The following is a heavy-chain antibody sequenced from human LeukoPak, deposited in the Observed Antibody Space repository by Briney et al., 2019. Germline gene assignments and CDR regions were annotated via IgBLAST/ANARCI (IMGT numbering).Heavy chain of an antibody. CDR3: ARSLRGYRFATDY. CDR1: GDSINSYY. Sequence: SETLSLTCTVSGDSINSYYWSWIRQPPGKGLEWIGYIYYSGSSKYNPSIKSRVTISVDTSKNQFSLKLSSVTAADTAVYYCARSLRGYRFATDYWGQGTLVSVSS. V-gene: IGHV4-59*08. CDR2: IYYSGSS. D-gene: IGHD5-18*01. J-gene: IGHJ4*02.